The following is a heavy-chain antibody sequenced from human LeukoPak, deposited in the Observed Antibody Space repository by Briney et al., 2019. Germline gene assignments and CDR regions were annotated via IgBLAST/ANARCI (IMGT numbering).Heavy chain of an antibody. Sequence: GGSLRLSCVGSGFTFSDAWMSWVRQAPGKGLEWVGRIKSKSDGGTIDYAAPVKGRFTISRDDSRNTLYLQMNSLKTEDTAVYYCTTRRQDGWWGPGTLVTVS. D-gene: IGHD2-15*01. CDR2: IKSKSDGGTI. CDR1: GFTFSDAW. V-gene: IGHV3-15*01. CDR3: TTRRQDGW. J-gene: IGHJ4*02.